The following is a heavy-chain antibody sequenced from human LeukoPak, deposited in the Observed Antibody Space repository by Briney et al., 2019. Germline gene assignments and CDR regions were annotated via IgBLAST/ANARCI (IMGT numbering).Heavy chain of an antibody. CDR1: GYTFTGYY. CDR2: INPNSGGT. Sequence: ASVKVSCKASGYTFTGYYMHWVRQAPGQGLEWMGWINPNSGGTNHAQKFQGRVTMTRDTSISTAYMELSRLRSDDTAVYYCAIVVATIPEAFDYWGQGTLVTVSS. D-gene: IGHD5-12*01. J-gene: IGHJ4*02. CDR3: AIVVATIPEAFDY. V-gene: IGHV1-2*02.